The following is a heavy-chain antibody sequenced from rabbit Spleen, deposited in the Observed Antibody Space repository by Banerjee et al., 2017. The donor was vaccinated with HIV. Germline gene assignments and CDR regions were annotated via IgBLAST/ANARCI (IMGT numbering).Heavy chain of an antibody. V-gene: IGHV1S45*01. Sequence: QQQLVESGGGLVKPGASLTLTCTASGFTISISDWIYWVRQAPGKGLEWIGYIDPVFGTTHYANWAKGRFTISKTSSTTVTLQMTSLTVADTATYFCAREKSGDQGYDLWGPGTLVTVS. J-gene: IGHJ4*01. CDR3: AREKSGDQGYDL. CDR1: GFTISISDW. D-gene: IGHD2-1*01. CDR2: IDPVFGTT.